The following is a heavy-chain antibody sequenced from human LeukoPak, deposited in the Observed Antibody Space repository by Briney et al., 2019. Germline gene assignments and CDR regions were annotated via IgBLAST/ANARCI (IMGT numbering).Heavy chain of an antibody. Sequence: PSETLSLTCAVYGGSFSGYYWSWIPPPPGKGVGWRGDINRSGSANYNLSLKSRVNIPVHASKPWFPLKRNCVACAHRAGYYCAREIQADFGVVIIGAFDIWGQGTMVTVSS. CDR2: INRSGSA. CDR3: AREIQADFGVVIIGAFDI. J-gene: IGHJ3*02. D-gene: IGHD3-3*01. CDR1: GGSFSGYY. V-gene: IGHV4-34*01.